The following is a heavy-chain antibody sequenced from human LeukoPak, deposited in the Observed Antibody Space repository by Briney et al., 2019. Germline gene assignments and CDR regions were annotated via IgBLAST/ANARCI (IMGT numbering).Heavy chain of an antibody. J-gene: IGHJ5*02. Sequence: SETLSLTCAVSGYSISSGYYWGWIRQPPGKGLEWIGSIYHSGSTYYNPSLKSRVTISVDTSKNQFSLKLSSVTAADTAVYYCAREDTPAVNVHWFDPWGQGTLVTVSS. CDR3: AREDTPAVNVHWFDP. CDR2: IYHSGST. D-gene: IGHD2-2*01. CDR1: GYSISSGYY. V-gene: IGHV4-38-2*01.